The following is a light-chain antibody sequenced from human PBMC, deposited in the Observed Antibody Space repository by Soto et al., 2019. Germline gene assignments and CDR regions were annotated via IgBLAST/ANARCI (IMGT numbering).Light chain of an antibody. V-gene: IGKV1-5*03. Sequence: DIQMTQSPSTLSASVGEGVTITCRARRNISYWLAWYQQKPGKAPKLLIYKASTLEAVVPSRFSGSGSGTEFTLTISILQPDDFATYYCQQYNSYSRAFGQGTKVEIK. CDR1: RNISYW. CDR3: QQYNSYSRA. CDR2: KAS. J-gene: IGKJ1*01.